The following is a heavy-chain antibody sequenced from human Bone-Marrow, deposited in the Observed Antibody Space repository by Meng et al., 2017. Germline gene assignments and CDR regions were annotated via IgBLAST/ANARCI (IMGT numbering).Heavy chain of an antibody. D-gene: IGHD4-17*01. CDR3: ARLSDYGTSSEAFAI. J-gene: IGHJ3*02. CDR2: INPNTGGT. V-gene: IGHV1-2*02. CDR1: GYTFTDYY. Sequence: ASAKVSCKASGYTFTDYYMNWVRQAPGQGLEWMGWINPNTGGTNYSQKFQGRVTMTRDTSISTAYMELSRLRSDDTAVYYCARLSDYGTSSEAFAIWGHGTMVTVSS.